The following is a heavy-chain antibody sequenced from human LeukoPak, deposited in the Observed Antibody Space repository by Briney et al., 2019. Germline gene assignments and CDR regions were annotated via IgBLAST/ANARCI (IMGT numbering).Heavy chain of an antibody. D-gene: IGHD3-10*01. J-gene: IGHJ4*02. CDR3: ARAARGYYYGSGSYYLDY. V-gene: IGHV3-48*03. Sequence: GGSLRLPCAASGFTFSSYEMNWVRQAPGKGLEWVSYISSSGSTIYYADSVKGRFTISRDNAKNSLYLQMNSLRAEDTAVYYCARAARGYYYGSGSYYLDYWGQGTLVTVSS. CDR2: ISSSGSTI. CDR1: GFTFSSYE.